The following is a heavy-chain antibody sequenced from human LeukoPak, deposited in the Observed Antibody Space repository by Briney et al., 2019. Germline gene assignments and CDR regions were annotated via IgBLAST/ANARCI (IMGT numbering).Heavy chain of an antibody. CDR2: ISAYNGNT. CDR3: ARGPAGMATIYLDY. D-gene: IGHD5-24*01. Sequence: ASVKVSCKASGYTFTGYYMHWLRQAPGQGLEWMGWISAYNGNTNYAQKLQGRVTMTTDTSTSTAYMELRSLRSDDTAVYYCARGPAGMATIYLDYWGQGTLVTVSS. CDR1: GYTFTGYY. V-gene: IGHV1-18*04. J-gene: IGHJ4*02.